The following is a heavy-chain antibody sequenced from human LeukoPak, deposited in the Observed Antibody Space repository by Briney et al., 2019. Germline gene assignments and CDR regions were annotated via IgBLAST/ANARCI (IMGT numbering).Heavy chain of an antibody. CDR2: ISGYQGST. CDR3: ARSDLGTITAGPFND. V-gene: IGHV1-18*01. Sequence: ASVKASCKASGYTFTHYGITWVRQAPGQGLEWMGWISGYQGSTKNAQNFQGRCAMTIDSSASTAYMDFRCLRSDDTAIYFCARSDLGTITAGPFNDWGQGTLVAVSS. D-gene: IGHD5-24*01. CDR1: GYTFTHYG. J-gene: IGHJ4*02.